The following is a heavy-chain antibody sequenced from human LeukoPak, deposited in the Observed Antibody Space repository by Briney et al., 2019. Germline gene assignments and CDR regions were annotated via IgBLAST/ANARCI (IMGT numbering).Heavy chain of an antibody. J-gene: IGHJ5*02. CDR3: ARGTLGYCSGGSCPDWFDP. CDR2: ISSSSSYI. CDR1: GFTFSSYA. D-gene: IGHD2-15*01. Sequence: PGGSLRLSCAASGFTFSSYAMNWVRQAPGKGLEWVSSISSSSSYIYYADSVKGRFTISRDNAKNSLYLQMNSLRAEDTAVYYCARGTLGYCSGGSCPDWFDPWGQGTLSPSPQ. V-gene: IGHV3-21*01.